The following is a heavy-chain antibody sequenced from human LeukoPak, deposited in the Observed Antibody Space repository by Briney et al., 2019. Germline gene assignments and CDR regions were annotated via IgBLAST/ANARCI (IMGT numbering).Heavy chain of an antibody. CDR2: INPNSGGT. Sequence: ASVKVSCKASGYTFTGYYMHWVRQAPGQGLEWMGWINPNSGGTNYAQKFQGRVTMTRETAISTAYMELSRLRSDDTAVYYCARCPGGPTPIAVAGTDFSGFDYWGQGTLVTVSS. D-gene: IGHD6-19*01. J-gene: IGHJ4*02. CDR3: ARCPGGPTPIAVAGTDFSGFDY. CDR1: GYTFTGYY. V-gene: IGHV1-2*02.